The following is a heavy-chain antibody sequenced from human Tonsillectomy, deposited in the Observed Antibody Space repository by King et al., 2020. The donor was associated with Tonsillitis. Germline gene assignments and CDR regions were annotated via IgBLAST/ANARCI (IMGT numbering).Heavy chain of an antibody. CDR2: ISSSSSYI. J-gene: IGHJ5*02. CDR1: RFTFSSYS. V-gene: IGHV3-21*01. Sequence: VQLVESGGGLVKPGGSLRLSCAASRFTFSSYSMNWVRQAPGKGLEWVSSISSSSSYIYYADSEKGRFTISRDNAKNSLYLQMNSLRAEDTAVYYCARDGQYFYDSSGSGGFDPWGQGTLVTVSS. CDR3: ARDGQYFYDSSGSGGFDP. D-gene: IGHD3-22*01.